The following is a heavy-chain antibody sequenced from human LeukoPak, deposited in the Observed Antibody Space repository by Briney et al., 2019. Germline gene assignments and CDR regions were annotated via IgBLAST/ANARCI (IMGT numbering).Heavy chain of an antibody. Sequence: GGSLRLSCAASGFTFSSYGMHWVRQAPGKGLEWVAFIRYDGSNKYYADSVKGRFTTSRDNSKNTLYLQMNSLRAEDTAVYYCAKDPYDFWSGYTWNWFDPWGQGTLVTVSS. J-gene: IGHJ5*02. CDR1: GFTFSSYG. CDR3: AKDPYDFWSGYTWNWFDP. V-gene: IGHV3-30*02. D-gene: IGHD3-3*01. CDR2: IRYDGSNK.